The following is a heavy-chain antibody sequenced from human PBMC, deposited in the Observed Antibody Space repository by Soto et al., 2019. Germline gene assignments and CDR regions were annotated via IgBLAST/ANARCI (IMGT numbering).Heavy chain of an antibody. V-gene: IGHV3-11*01. CDR2: ISRSGSPI. CDR3: VREGRSSTSCNTGCAFDI. D-gene: IGHD2-2*02. CDR1: GFTSWDYH. J-gene: IGHJ3*02. Sequence: VQLVESGGGLVRPGGSLRLSCAASGFTSWDYHMSWIRQAPGKGLEWVSYISRSGSPIYYADSVKGRFTISRDNAENSLYLQMNSLRAEDTAVYYCVREGRSSTSCNTGCAFDIWGQGTMVTVSS.